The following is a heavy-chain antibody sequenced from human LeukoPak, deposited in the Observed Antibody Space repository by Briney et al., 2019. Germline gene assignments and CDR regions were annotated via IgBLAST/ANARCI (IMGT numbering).Heavy chain of an antibody. CDR1: EFTFFKAW. CDR2: TWYDESNK. Sequence: GGSLRLSCAASEFTFFKAWMSWVRQAPGKGLEWVALTWYDESNKYYADSVKGRFTISRDNSKNTLYLQMNSLRAEDTAVYYCARDLWCGADCYGTFDIWGQGTMVSVSS. J-gene: IGHJ3*02. CDR3: ARDLWCGADCYGTFDI. V-gene: IGHV3-33*07. D-gene: IGHD2-21*02.